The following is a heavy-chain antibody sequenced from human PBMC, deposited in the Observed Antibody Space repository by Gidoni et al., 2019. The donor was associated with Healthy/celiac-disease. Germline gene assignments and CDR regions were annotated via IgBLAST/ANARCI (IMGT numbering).Heavy chain of an antibody. CDR3: ARDNRFNGIAADY. Sequence: QVQLQESGPGLVKPSPTLSLTRTFPGGSISSGGFYWSWIRQHTGKGLEWIGYIYYSGSTYYNPSLKSRVTISVDTSKNQFSLKLSSVTAADTAVYYCARDNRFNGIAADYWGQGTLVTVSS. D-gene: IGHD6-13*01. CDR2: IYYSGST. CDR1: GGSISSGGFY. J-gene: IGHJ4*02. V-gene: IGHV4-31*03.